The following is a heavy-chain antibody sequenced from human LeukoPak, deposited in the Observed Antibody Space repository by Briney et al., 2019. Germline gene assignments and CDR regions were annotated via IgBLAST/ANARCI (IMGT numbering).Heavy chain of an antibody. Sequence: GGSLRLSCAASGFTFSSYAMSWVRPAGRKGRELVSSISGSGGSTYYADSVKGRFTISRDNSKNTLYLKMSSLRAEDTAVYYCAKLGRSGYGSGNWFDPWGQGTLVTVSS. CDR1: GFTFSSYA. D-gene: IGHD3-10*01. V-gene: IGHV3-23*01. CDR2: ISGSGGST. CDR3: AKLGRSGYGSGNWFDP. J-gene: IGHJ5*02.